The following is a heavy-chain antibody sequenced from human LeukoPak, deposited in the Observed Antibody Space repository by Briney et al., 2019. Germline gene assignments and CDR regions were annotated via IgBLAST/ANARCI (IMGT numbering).Heavy chain of an antibody. V-gene: IGHV4-4*07. D-gene: IGHD3-3*01. CDR3: ARGPFRSYDFWSANWFDP. CDR2: IYTSGST. J-gene: IGHJ5*02. Sequence: PSETLSLTCTVSGGSISSYYWSWIRQPAGKGLEWIGRIYTSGSTNYNPSLKSRVTMSVDTSKNQFSLKLSSVTAADTAVYYCARGPFRSYDFWSANWFDPWGQGTLVTVSS. CDR1: GGSISSYY.